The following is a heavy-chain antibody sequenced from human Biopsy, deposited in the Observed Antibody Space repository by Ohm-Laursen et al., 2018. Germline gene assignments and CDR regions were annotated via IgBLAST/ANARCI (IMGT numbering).Heavy chain of an antibody. CDR3: ARHAPSYSGSYWRYFDL. CDR1: GDSINSSY. V-gene: IGHV4-59*08. D-gene: IGHD1-26*01. J-gene: IGHJ2*01. Sequence: GTLSLTCIVSGDSINSSYWSWIRQAPGKGLEWIGFISNSGNTNYNPSLKSRVTISADTSKNQFSLKLGSVTAADTAVYYCARHAPSYSGSYWRYFDLWGRGTLVTVSS. CDR2: ISNSGNT.